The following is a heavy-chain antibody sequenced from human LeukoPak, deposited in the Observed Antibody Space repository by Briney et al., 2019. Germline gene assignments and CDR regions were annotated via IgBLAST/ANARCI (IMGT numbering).Heavy chain of an antibody. CDR1: GGSVSNGDYY. CDR3: ARFCSSASCVPDV. V-gene: IGHV4-30-4*08. CDR2: IYYSGIA. J-gene: IGHJ6*04. Sequence: SETLSLTCAVSGGSVSNGDYYWTWSRQPPGRGLEWSGFIYYSGIAYYLPSLKSRVTISVDTSRNQFSLRLNSVTAADTALYYCARFCSSASCVPDVWGKGTTVTVSS. D-gene: IGHD2-2*01.